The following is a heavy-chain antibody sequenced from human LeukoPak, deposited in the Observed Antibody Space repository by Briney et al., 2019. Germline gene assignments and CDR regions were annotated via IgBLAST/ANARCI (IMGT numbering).Heavy chain of an antibody. CDR1: GGSVTSGDYY. CDR3: ARPYYYDSRIDP. D-gene: IGHD3-22*01. V-gene: IGHV4-30-4*01. CDR2: MYYSGST. Sequence: SETLSLTCTVSGGSVTSGDYYWSWIRQPQGKGLEWIAYMYYSGSTYYNPSLKSRVTMSADTSKNQLSLKLRSVTAADTAVYYCARPYYYDSRIDPWGQGILVTVSS. J-gene: IGHJ5*02.